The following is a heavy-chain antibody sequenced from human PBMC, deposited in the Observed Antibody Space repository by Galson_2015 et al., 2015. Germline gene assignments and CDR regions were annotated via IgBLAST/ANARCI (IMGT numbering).Heavy chain of an antibody. Sequence: SVKVSCKASGYAFNVYYIHWVRQAPGQGLEWLGVINPGGGSTTYARKFQGRVSMTRDTSTRTVYMDLSRLTSEDTAVYYCARVGIGDYDHWGQGTLVTVSS. CDR1: GYAFNVYY. D-gene: IGHD4-17*01. V-gene: IGHV1-46*02. CDR3: ARVGIGDYDH. J-gene: IGHJ5*02. CDR2: INPGGGST.